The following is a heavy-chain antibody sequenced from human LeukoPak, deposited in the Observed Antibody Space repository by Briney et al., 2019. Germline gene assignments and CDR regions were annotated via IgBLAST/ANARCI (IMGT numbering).Heavy chain of an antibody. D-gene: IGHD1-26*01. CDR2: IFDGV. CDR1: GFSVSRYY. CDR3: ARLFGGQMMGYYVDY. Sequence: GGSLRLSCEVSGFSVSRYYMTWVRQAPGKGLESVSVIFDGVADSVRGRFTISRDSSKYTLFLQMNSLRHEDTAVYYCARLFGGQMMGYYVDYWGQGALITVSS. J-gene: IGHJ4*02. V-gene: IGHV3-53*01.